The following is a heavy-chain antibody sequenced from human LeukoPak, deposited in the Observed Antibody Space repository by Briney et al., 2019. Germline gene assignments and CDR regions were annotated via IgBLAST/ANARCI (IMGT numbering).Heavy chain of an antibody. CDR2: TYYRSKWYN. J-gene: IGHJ5*02. D-gene: IGHD2-2*01. CDR1: GDSVSSNTAA. CDR3: ARGRYCTSISCYNWFDP. V-gene: IGHV6-1*01. Sequence: SQTLSLTCAISGDSVSSNTAAWNWTRQSPSRGLEWLGRTYYRSKWYNDYAVFVKSRITINPDTSKNQFSLQLNSVTPEDTAVYYCARGRYCTSISCYNWFDPWGQGTLVTVSS.